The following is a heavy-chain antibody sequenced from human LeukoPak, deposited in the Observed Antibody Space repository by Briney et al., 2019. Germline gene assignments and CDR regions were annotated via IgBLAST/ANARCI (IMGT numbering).Heavy chain of an antibody. CDR2: INHSGST. CDR1: GGSFSGYY. CDR3: AKSNGYGLIDI. V-gene: IGHV4-34*01. Sequence: PSETLSLTCTVYGGSFSGYYWTWIRQPPGKGLEWIGEINHSGSTNYNPSLKSRVTISVDTSRNQFSLKLNSVTAADTAVYYCAKSNGYGLIDIWGQGTMVTVSS. D-gene: IGHD3-10*01. J-gene: IGHJ3*02.